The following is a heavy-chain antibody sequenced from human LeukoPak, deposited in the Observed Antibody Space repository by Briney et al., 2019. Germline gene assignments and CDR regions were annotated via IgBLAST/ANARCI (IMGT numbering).Heavy chain of an antibody. CDR1: GFSFNSYG. Sequence: PGRSLRLSCSASGFSFNSYGMHWVRQAPGKGLEWVAFIRYDESNKDYADSVKGRFTISRDNSKNTLFLQMNSLRPEDTAVYYCAKIVAAGGRFDSWGQGTLVTVSA. J-gene: IGHJ4*02. D-gene: IGHD1-26*01. CDR3: AKIVAAGGRFDS. V-gene: IGHV3-30*02. CDR2: IRYDESNK.